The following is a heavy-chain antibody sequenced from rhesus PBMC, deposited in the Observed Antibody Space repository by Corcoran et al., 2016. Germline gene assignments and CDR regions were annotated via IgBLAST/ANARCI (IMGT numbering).Heavy chain of an antibody. J-gene: IGHJ4*01. Sequence: EVQLVESGGGVVQPGGSLRLSCAASGFTFDDYAVGWVRQAPGKGLEWVSDIIWNSGSTGYADSVKGRFTISRDNAKNSLYLQMNRLRAEDTALYYCARGADSSGSYYFDYWGQGVLVTVSS. D-gene: IGHD6-31*01. V-gene: IGHV3-78*01. CDR2: IIWNSGST. CDR3: ARGADSSGSYYFDY. CDR1: GFTFDDYA.